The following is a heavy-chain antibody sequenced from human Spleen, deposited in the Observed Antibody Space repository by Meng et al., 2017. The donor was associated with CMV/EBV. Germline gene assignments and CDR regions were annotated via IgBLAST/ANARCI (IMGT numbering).Heavy chain of an antibody. Sequence: GESLKISCAASGFTFSSYSMNWVRQAPGKGLEWVSSISSSSTYIYYADSLQGRFTISRDNAKNSLYLQMNSLRAEDTAVYYCARSMPLEGRYLGIWGQGTMVTVSS. CDR1: GFTFSSYS. D-gene: IGHD3-9*01. J-gene: IGHJ3*02. V-gene: IGHV3-21*01. CDR3: ARSMPLEGRYLGI. CDR2: ISSSSTYI.